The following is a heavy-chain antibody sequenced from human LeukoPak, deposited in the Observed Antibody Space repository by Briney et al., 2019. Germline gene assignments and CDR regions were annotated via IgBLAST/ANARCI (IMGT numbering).Heavy chain of an antibody. J-gene: IGHJ5*02. D-gene: IGHD3-22*01. V-gene: IGHV4-4*07. CDR1: GVSISSFY. Sequence: SETLSLTCSVSGVSISSFYWTWIRLPAGKGLEWIGRIYSGGSTNYNPSLKSRVTMSVDTSKNQFSLRLTSVTAADTAVYYCARKFYYYDSSADNWFDPWGQGTLVTVSS. CDR3: ARKFYYYDSSADNWFDP. CDR2: IYSGGST.